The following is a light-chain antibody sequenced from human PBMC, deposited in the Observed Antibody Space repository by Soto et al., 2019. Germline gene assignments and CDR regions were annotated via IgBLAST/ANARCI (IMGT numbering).Light chain of an antibody. CDR2: ENN. CDR3: GTWDSSLSAGV. J-gene: IGLJ1*01. Sequence: QSVLTQPPSVSAAPGQKVTISCSGSNSNIGTNYVSWYQHLPGTAPKLLIFENNKRPSVIPDRFSGSKSGTSATLGITGLQTGDEADFYCGTWDSSLSAGVFGTGTKVTVL. V-gene: IGLV1-51*01. CDR1: NSNIGTNY.